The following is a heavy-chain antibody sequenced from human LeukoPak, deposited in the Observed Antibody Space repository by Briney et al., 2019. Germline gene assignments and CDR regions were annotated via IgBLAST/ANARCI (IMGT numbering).Heavy chain of an antibody. CDR2: ISSSSSYI. CDR3: AREEYSSGWYHYYYYMDV. Sequence: GGSLRLSCAASGFTFSSYSMNWVRQAPGKGLEWVSSISSSSSYIYYADSVKGRFTISRDNAKNSLYLQMNSLRAEDTAVYYCAREEYSSGWYHYYYYMDVWGKGTTVTVSS. CDR1: GFTFSSYS. J-gene: IGHJ6*03. D-gene: IGHD6-19*01. V-gene: IGHV3-21*01.